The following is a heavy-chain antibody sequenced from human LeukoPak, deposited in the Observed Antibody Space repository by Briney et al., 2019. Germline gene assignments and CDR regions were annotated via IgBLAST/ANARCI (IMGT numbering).Heavy chain of an antibody. J-gene: IGHJ4*02. Sequence: PGRSLRLSCAASGFTFSSYVMHWVRQAPGKGLEWVAVIWSDGSIKYYADSVKGRFSISRDNTKGSLFLQLNSLRAEDTAVYYCARDGAGSQWLASYFDYWGQGTLVTVSS. CDR2: IWSDGSIK. CDR3: ARDGAGSQWLASYFDY. D-gene: IGHD6-19*01. V-gene: IGHV3-33*01. CDR1: GFTFSSYV.